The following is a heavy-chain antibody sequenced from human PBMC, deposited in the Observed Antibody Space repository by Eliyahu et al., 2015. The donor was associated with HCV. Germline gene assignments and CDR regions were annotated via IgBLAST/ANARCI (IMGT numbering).Heavy chain of an antibody. J-gene: IGHJ6*03. V-gene: IGHV3-33*01. Sequence: QVQLVESGGGVVQPGRSLRLSCAASGFTFSSXGXXWVRQAPGKGLGWVAVIWYDGSNKYYADSVKGRFTISRDNSKNTLYLQMNSLRAEDTTVYYCARDGVDDFWSGYKYYYYMDVWGKGTTVTVSS. CDR2: IWYDGSNK. D-gene: IGHD3-3*01. CDR1: GFTFSSXG. CDR3: ARDGVDDFWSGYKYYYYMDV.